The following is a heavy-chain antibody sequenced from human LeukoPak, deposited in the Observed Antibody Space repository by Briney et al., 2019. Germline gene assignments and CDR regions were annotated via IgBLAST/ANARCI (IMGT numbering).Heavy chain of an antibody. Sequence: PGGSLRLSCAASGFTFSDYYMSWIRQAPGKGLEWVSYISSSGSTIYYADSVKGRFTISRDNAKNSLYLQMNSLRAEDTAVYYCARPPPYDFWSGLPYYMDVWGKGTTVTVSS. V-gene: IGHV3-11*04. CDR3: ARPPPYDFWSGLPYYMDV. J-gene: IGHJ6*03. D-gene: IGHD3-3*01. CDR2: ISSSGSTI. CDR1: GFTFSDYY.